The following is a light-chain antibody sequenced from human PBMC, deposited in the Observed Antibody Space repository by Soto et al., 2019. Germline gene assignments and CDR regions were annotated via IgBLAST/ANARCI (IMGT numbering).Light chain of an antibody. Sequence: EIAMTHSPATLSVSPATRATFSCSASQVSRSNLAWYQQKPGQAPRLLIYGASTRATGIPARFSGSGSGTEFTLTISSLQSEDFAVYYCQQYHHWPPITFGQGTRLEIK. V-gene: IGKV3-15*01. J-gene: IGKJ5*01. CDR2: GAS. CDR3: QQYHHWPPIT. CDR1: QVSRSN.